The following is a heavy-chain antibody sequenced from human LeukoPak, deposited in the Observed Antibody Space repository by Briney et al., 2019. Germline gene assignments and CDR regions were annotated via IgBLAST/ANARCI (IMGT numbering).Heavy chain of an antibody. CDR3: ARVMVRGVIADAFDI. Sequence: GGSLRLSCAASGFTFSSYAMSWVRQAPGKGLEWVSAISGSGGSTYYADSVKGRFTISRDNSKNTLYLQMNSLRAEDTAVYYCARVMVRGVIADAFDIWGQGTMVTVSS. J-gene: IGHJ3*02. V-gene: IGHV3-23*01. CDR1: GFTFSSYA. CDR2: ISGSGGST. D-gene: IGHD3-10*01.